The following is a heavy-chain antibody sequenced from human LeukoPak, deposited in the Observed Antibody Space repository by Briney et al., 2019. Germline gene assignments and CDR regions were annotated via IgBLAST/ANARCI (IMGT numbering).Heavy chain of an antibody. CDR3: ARDCSSTSCYANFDY. Sequence: ASVKVSCKASGYTFTSYGISWVRQAPGQGLEWMGWISAYNGNTNYAQKLQGRVTITRDTSASTAYMELSSLRSEDTAVYYCARDCSSTSCYANFDYWGQGTLVTVSS. CDR1: GYTFTSYG. D-gene: IGHD2-2*01. CDR2: ISAYNGNT. V-gene: IGHV1-18*01. J-gene: IGHJ4*02.